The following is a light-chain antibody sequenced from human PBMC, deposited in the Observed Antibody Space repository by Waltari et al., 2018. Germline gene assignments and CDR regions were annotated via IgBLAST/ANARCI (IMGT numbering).Light chain of an antibody. CDR3: STWDDRLTGVV. J-gene: IGLJ2*01. CDR1: NSNIGSNT. Sequence: QSVLAQPPSASGTPGQRITISCSGSNSNIGSNTVNWYQQFPGTAPRLLIYSNNQRPSGVPDRVSASKSGSSAALAIYGLHSEDEADYYCSTWDDRLTGVVFGGGTKVTVL. CDR2: SNN. V-gene: IGLV1-44*01.